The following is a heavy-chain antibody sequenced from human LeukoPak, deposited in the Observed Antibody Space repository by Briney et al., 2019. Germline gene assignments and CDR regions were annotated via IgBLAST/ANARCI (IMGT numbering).Heavy chain of an antibody. CDR2: IKQDGSEN. D-gene: IGHD3-10*01. CDR1: GFTFSSYW. CDR3: ASALWFGAFDI. J-gene: IGHJ3*02. Sequence: GGSLRLSCAASGFTFSSYWMSSVRQAPGKGLEWVANIKQDGSENYYVDYVKCRFTTSRDNANNSLYLQVNSLRAEDTAVYYCASALWFGAFDIWGQGTMVTVSS. V-gene: IGHV3-7*01.